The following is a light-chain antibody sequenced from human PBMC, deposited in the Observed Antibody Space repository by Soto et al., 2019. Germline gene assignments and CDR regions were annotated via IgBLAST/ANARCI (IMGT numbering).Light chain of an antibody. CDR1: SSAVGGYNY. CDR2: DVS. CDR3: SSYTSSSTPYV. V-gene: IGLV2-14*01. J-gene: IGLJ1*01. Sequence: QSALTQPASVSGSPGQSITISCTGTSSAVGGYNYVSWYQQHPGKAPKLMIYDVSNRPSGVSNRFSGSKSGNTASLTISGLQAEEEADYYCSSYTSSSTPYVFGTGTKVTVL.